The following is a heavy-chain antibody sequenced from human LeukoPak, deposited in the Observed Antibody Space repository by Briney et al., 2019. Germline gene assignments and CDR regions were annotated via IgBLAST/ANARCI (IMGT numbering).Heavy chain of an antibody. J-gene: IGHJ5*02. CDR1: AGTFSSYA. D-gene: IGHD3-22*01. Sequence: SVKVSCKASAGTFSSYAISWVRQAPGQGLEWMGGIIPIFGTANYARKFQGRVTITADESTSTAYMELSSLRSEDTAVYYCARGSTNYYDSSGAFDPWGQGTLVTVSS. V-gene: IGHV1-69*01. CDR2: IIPIFGTA. CDR3: ARGSTNYYDSSGAFDP.